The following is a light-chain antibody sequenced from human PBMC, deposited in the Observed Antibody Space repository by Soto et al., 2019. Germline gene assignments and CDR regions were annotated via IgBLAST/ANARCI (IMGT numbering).Light chain of an antibody. J-gene: IGKJ1*01. CDR3: HTFASTPRT. CDR1: QSVDRNY. Sequence: EIVLTQSPGTLSLSPGESATLSCRASQSVDRNYLAWYQQKPGQAPRLLIYGASSRATGIPPRFSGSGSGTEFVLTISGLEPEDFAVYYCHTFASTPRTFGQGTKVESK. V-gene: IGKV3-20*01. CDR2: GAS.